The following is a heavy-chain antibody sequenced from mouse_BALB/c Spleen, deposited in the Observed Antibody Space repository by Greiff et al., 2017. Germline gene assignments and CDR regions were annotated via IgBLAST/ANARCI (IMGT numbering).Heavy chain of an antibody. J-gene: IGHJ1*01. D-gene: IGHD2-3*01. V-gene: IGHV5-17*02. CDR3: ARRDGYYLYFDV. CDR1: GFTFSSFG. CDR2: ISSGSSTI. Sequence: EVKLVESGGGLVQPGGSRKLSCAASGFTFSSFGMHWVRQAPEKGLEWVAYISSGSSTIYYADTVKGRFTISRDNPKNTLFLQMTSLRSEDTAMYYCARRDGYYLYFDVWGAGTTVTVSS.